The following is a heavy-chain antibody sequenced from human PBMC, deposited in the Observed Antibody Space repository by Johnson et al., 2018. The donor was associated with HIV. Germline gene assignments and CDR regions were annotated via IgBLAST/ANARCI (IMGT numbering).Heavy chain of an antibody. CDR1: GFTFSSYA. V-gene: IGHV3-23*04. CDR3: ARDRFGSWRPNAFDL. Sequence: VQLVESGGGLVQPGGSLRLSCAASGFTFSSYAMSWVRQAPGKGLEWVSTISGSGGSTYYADSVKGRFTISRDNSKNTLYLQMNRTRAEDTAVYYCARDRFGSWRPNAFDLWGQGTMVTVSS. J-gene: IGHJ3*01. D-gene: IGHD3-16*01. CDR2: ISGSGGST.